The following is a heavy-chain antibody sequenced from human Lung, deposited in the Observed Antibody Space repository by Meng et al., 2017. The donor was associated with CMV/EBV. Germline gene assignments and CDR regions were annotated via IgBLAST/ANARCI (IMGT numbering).Heavy chain of an antibody. D-gene: IGHD1-26*01. V-gene: IGHV3-7*01. CDR1: GFTFRNYW. Sequence: GESLKISCAASGFTFRNYWMSWVRQAPGKGLEWVANVKQDGSEKYYVDSVMGRFTISRDNAKNSLYLQMNSLRVEDTAVYYCARRGPKSGSDYYWGQGTLVTVSS. CDR3: ARRGPKSGSDYY. CDR2: VKQDGSEK. J-gene: IGHJ4*01.